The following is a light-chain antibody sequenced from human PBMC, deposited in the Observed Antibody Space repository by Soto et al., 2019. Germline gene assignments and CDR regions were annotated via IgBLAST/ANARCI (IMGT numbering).Light chain of an antibody. CDR1: QSVSTY. CDR3: QQRSGWYT. J-gene: IGKJ2*01. CDR2: DAS. Sequence: DIVLTQSPATLSLSPGERATLACRASQSVSTYLAWYQQRPGQAPSLLIYDASNRATGIPARFSGSGSGTDFTLTISSLEPEDFAIYYCQQRSGWYTFGQGTKLEIK. V-gene: IGKV3-11*01.